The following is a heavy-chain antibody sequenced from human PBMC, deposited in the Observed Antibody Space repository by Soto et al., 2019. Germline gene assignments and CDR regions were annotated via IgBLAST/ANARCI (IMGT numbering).Heavy chain of an antibody. CDR2: IYYSGST. CDR3: AREVMGVTAEIDY. V-gene: IGHV4-59*01. D-gene: IGHD1-26*01. J-gene: IGHJ4*02. Sequence: SETLSLTCTVSGGSISSYYWSWIRQPPGKGLEWIGYIYYSGSTNYNPSLKSRVTISVDTSKNQFSLKLSSVTAADTAVYYCAREVMGVTAEIDYWGQGTLVTVSS. CDR1: GGSISSYY.